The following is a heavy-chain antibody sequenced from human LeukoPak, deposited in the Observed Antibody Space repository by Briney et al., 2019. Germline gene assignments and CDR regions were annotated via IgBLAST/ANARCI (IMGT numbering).Heavy chain of an antibody. V-gene: IGHV4-34*01. CDR3: ARWFELWNHFDY. CDR1: VGPSVVTT. CDR2: INHSGST. D-gene: IGHD5-18*01. J-gene: IGHJ4*02. Sequence: SETCPSPALSMVGPSVVTTGAGSASPPGKGLEWIGEINHSGSTNYNPSLKSRVTISVDTSKNQFSLKLSSVTAADTAVYYCARWFELWNHFDYWGQGTLVTVSS.